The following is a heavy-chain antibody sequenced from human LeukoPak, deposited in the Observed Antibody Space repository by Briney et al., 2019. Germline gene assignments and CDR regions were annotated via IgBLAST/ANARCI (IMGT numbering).Heavy chain of an antibody. CDR2: INAGNGNT. V-gene: IGHV1-3*01. D-gene: IGHD3-10*01. Sequence: GASVKVSCKASGYSFTSSAMHWVRQAPGQRLEWMGWINAGNGNTKYSQKFQGRVTITRDTSANTAYMKLSSLRSEDSAVYYCATVLGLSYYYGMDVWGQGTTVTVSS. CDR1: GYSFTSSA. J-gene: IGHJ6*02. CDR3: ATVLGLSYYYGMDV.